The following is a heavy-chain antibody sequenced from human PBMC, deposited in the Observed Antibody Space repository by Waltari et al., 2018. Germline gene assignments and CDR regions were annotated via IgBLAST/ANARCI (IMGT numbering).Heavy chain of an antibody. Sequence: QVQLQQWGAGLLKPSETLSLTCAVYGGSFSGYYWSWIRQPPGKGLEWIGEINHSGSTNSNPSRKSRVTIAVDTSKNQFSLKLSSVTAADTAVYYCARGAHQMAVYNWFDPWGQGTLVTVSS. CDR2: INHSGST. D-gene: IGHD2-8*01. CDR3: ARGAHQMAVYNWFDP. V-gene: IGHV4-34*01. J-gene: IGHJ5*02. CDR1: GGSFSGYY.